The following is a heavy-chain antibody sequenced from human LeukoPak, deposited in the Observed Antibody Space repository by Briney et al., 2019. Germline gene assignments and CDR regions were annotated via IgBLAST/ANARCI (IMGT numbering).Heavy chain of an antibody. CDR1: GFTFSSYW. Sequence: PGGSLRLSCAASGFTFSSYWMHWVRQAPGKGLVWVSRIKSDGSSTNYANSVKGRFTISRDNSKNTLYLEVISLAAEDTAVYYCAKDDAWLRFGEWSQGTLVTVSS. D-gene: IGHD5-12*01. V-gene: IGHV3-74*01. J-gene: IGHJ4*02. CDR3: AKDDAWLRFGE. CDR2: IKSDGSST.